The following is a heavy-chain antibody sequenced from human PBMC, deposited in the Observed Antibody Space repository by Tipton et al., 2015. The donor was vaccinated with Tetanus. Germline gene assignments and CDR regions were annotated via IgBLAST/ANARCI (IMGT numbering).Heavy chain of an antibody. V-gene: IGHV4-39*01. CDR3: ARHRGAWSPPDDY. CDR1: GGPINSTPYF. D-gene: IGHD3-10*01. J-gene: IGHJ4*02. Sequence: TLSLTCTVSGGPINSTPYFWGWIRQPPGKGLEWIGLIYYGGGTYYSPALKSRVTISVDTSKNGFSLKLSSVTAADTAIYYCARHRGAWSPPDDYWGQGTLVTVSP. CDR2: IYYGGGT.